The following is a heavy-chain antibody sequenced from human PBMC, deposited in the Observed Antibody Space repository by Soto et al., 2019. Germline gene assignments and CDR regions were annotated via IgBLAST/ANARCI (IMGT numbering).Heavy chain of an antibody. V-gene: IGHV1-18*01. CDR2: ISAYNGNT. Sequence: ASVKVSCKASGYTFTCYGISWVRQAPGQGLEWMGWISAYNGNTNYAQKLQGRATMTTDTPTSTAYMELRSLRCDDTAVYYCARDLAAGTCDYWGQGTLVTVSS. J-gene: IGHJ4*02. CDR3: ARDLAAGTCDY. CDR1: GYTFTCYG. D-gene: IGHD6-13*01.